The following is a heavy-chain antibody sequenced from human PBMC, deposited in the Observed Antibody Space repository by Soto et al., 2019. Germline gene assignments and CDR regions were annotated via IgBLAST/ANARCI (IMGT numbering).Heavy chain of an antibody. CDR1: GFTFSSCG. D-gene: IGHD6-13*01. J-gene: IGHJ5*02. Sequence: AGSLRLSCAASGFTFSSCGMHWVPVVLGKGLEWGGVISYDGSNKYLSDSVKGRFTISRDNSKTTLYLQMNSLRAEDTVVYYCAKVRFRGSSSWHNWFDPWGQGT. CDR2: ISYDGSNK. V-gene: IGHV3-30*18. CDR3: AKVRFRGSSSWHNWFDP.